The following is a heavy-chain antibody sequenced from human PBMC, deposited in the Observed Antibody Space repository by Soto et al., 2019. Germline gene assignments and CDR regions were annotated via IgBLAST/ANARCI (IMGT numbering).Heavy chain of an antibody. V-gene: IGHV1-69*01. Sequence: QVQLVQSGAEVKKPGSSVKVSCKASGGTFSSYAISWVRQAPGQGLEWMGGIIPIFGTANYAQKFQGRVTITADESTSTAYMELSSLRSEDTAVYYCASSLGYCSGGSCSRSNDAFDIWGQGTMVTVSS. J-gene: IGHJ3*02. CDR1: GGTFSSYA. D-gene: IGHD2-15*01. CDR3: ASSLGYCSGGSCSRSNDAFDI. CDR2: IIPIFGTA.